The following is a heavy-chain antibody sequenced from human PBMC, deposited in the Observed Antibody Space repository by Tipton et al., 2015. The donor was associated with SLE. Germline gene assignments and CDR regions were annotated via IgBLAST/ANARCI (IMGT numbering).Heavy chain of an antibody. D-gene: IGHD3-22*01. J-gene: IGHJ3*02. CDR1: GGSISSSSYY. V-gene: IGHV4-39*07. CDR3: AREGYYDSSGYYGAFDI. Sequence: TLSLTCTVSGGSISSSSYYWGWIRQPPGKGLEWIGSIYYSGSTYYNPSLKSRVTISVDTSKNQFSLKLSSVTAADTAVYYCAREGYYDSSGYYGAFDIWGQGTMVTVSS. CDR2: IYYSGST.